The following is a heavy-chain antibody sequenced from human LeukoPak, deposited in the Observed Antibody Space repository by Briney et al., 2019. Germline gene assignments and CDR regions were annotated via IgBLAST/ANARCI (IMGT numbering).Heavy chain of an antibody. Sequence: PGGSLRLSCAASGFTVSSNYMSWVRQAPGKGLEWVALISYDVSKKYYADSVKGRFTISRDNSKNTLYLQMNSLRAEDTAVYYCAKAELGVDTFFDYWGQGTLVTVSS. V-gene: IGHV3-30*18. D-gene: IGHD3-3*01. CDR1: GFTVSSNY. CDR2: ISYDVSKK. CDR3: AKAELGVDTFFDY. J-gene: IGHJ4*02.